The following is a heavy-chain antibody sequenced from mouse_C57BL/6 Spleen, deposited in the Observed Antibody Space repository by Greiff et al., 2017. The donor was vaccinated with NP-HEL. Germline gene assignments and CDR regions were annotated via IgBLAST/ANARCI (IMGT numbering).Heavy chain of an antibody. V-gene: IGHV1-81*01. CDR1: GYTFTSYG. D-gene: IGHD2-4*01. CDR3: AREAMIHPNYYAMDY. J-gene: IGHJ4*01. Sequence: QVQLQQSGAELARPGASVKLSCKASGYTFTSYGISWVKQRTGQGLEWIGEIYPRSGNTYYNEKFKGKATLTADKSSSTAYMELRSLTSEDSAVYFCAREAMIHPNYYAMDYWGQGTSVTVSS. CDR2: IYPRSGNT.